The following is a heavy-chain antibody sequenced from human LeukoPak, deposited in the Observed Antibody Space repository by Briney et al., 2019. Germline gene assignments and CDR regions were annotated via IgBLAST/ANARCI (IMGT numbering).Heavy chain of an antibody. CDR3: ARAPVVPAAIGTYFDY. Sequence: SSETLSLTCTVSGGSISSYYWSWIRQPPGKGLEWIGYIYYSGSTNYNPSLKSRVTISVDTSKNQFSLKLSSVTAADTAVYYCARAPVVPAAIGTYFDYWGQGTLVTVSS. CDR2: IYYSGST. V-gene: IGHV4-59*01. CDR1: GGSISSYY. J-gene: IGHJ4*02. D-gene: IGHD2-2*01.